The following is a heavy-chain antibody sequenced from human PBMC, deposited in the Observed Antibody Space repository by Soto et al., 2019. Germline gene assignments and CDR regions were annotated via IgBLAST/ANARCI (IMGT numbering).Heavy chain of an antibody. CDR1: GFTFNNYA. CDR2: ISGSGGTT. CDR3: AKCEKGWLQLVDY. V-gene: IGHV3-23*01. Sequence: EVQLLESGGGLVQPGGSLRLSCAASGFTFNNYAMTWVRQAPGTGLEWVSGISGSGGTTYYADSVKGRFTISRDNSKNTLYLQMNSLRAEDTAVYYCAKCEKGWLQLVDYWGQGILVTVSS. D-gene: IGHD5-12*01. J-gene: IGHJ4*02.